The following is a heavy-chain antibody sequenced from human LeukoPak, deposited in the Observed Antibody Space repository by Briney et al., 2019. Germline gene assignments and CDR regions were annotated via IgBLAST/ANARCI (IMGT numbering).Heavy chain of an antibody. J-gene: IGHJ4*02. V-gene: IGHV4-39*07. CDR3: AREYPLFHYFDY. D-gene: IGHD2-2*01. Sequence: KPSETLSLTCTVSGGSISSSSYYWGWIRQPPGKGLEWIGSIYYSGSTYYNPSLKSRVTISVDTSKNQFSLKLSSVTAADTAVYYCAREYPLFHYFDYWGQGTLVTVSS. CDR2: IYYSGST. CDR1: GGSISSSSYY.